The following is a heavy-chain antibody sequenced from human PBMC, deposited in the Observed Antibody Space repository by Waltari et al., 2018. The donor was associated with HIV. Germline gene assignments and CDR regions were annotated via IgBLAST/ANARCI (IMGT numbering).Heavy chain of an antibody. CDR1: GYTFTSYG. D-gene: IGHD3-3*01. CDR2: ISAYNGNT. V-gene: IGHV1-18*01. CDR3: ARDRLRFLEWPGYNWFDP. J-gene: IGHJ5*02. Sequence: QVQLVQSGAEVKKPGASVKVSCKASGYTFTSYGISWVRQAPGQGLEWMGWISAYNGNTNYAQKLQGRVTMTTDTSTSTAYMELRSLRSDDAAVYYCARDRLRFLEWPGYNWFDPWGQGTLVTVSS.